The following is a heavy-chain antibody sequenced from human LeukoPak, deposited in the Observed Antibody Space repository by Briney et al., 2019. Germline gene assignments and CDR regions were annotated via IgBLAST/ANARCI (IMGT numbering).Heavy chain of an antibody. CDR1: GYTFTSYG. V-gene: IGHV1-18*01. CDR2: ISAYNGNT. CDR3: ARAYCGGDCSPTTYFDY. D-gene: IGHD2-21*01. J-gene: IGHJ4*02. Sequence: ASVKVSCKASGYTFTSYGISWVQQAPGQGLEWMGWISAYNGNTNYAQKLQGRVTITTDESTSTAYMELSSLRSEDTTVYYCARAYCGGDCSPTTYFDYWGQGTLVTVSS.